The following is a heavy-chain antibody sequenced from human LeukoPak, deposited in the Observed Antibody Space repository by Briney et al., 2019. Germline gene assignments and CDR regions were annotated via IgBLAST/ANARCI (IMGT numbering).Heavy chain of an antibody. CDR1: GFTFDDHG. J-gene: IGHJ3*02. CDR3: ARASYYYDTSGLGAFDI. CDR2: INWDGSRI. D-gene: IGHD3-22*01. Sequence: PGGSLRLSCAASGFTFDDHGMYWVRQAPGKGLEWVSGINWDGSRIGYADAVKGRFTISRDSAKNSLYLQMNSLRTEDTALYYCARASYYYDTSGLGAFDIWGQGTLVTVSS. V-gene: IGHV3-9*01.